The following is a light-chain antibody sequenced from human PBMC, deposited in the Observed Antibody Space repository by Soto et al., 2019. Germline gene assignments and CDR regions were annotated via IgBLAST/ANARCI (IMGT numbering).Light chain of an antibody. J-gene: IGLJ1*01. CDR1: SSDVGRYNY. CDR2: EVS. Sequence: QSVLTQPASVSGSPGQSITISCTGTSSDVGRYNYVSWYQQHPGKAPKLMIFEVSHRPSGVSNRFSGSKSGNTASLTISGLQAEDEADYYCSSYTTSGTYVFGAGTKLTVL. V-gene: IGLV2-14*01. CDR3: SSYTTSGTYV.